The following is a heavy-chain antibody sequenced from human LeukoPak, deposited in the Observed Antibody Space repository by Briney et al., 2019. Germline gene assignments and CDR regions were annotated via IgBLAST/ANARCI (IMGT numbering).Heavy chain of an antibody. D-gene: IGHD6-13*01. CDR3: ARDNKEQQLVQGAFDI. CDR2: INTSGGST. V-gene: IGHV1-46*01. Sequence: ASVKVSFKASGYTFTIYYMHWVRQAPGQGGERMGLINTSGGSTSYTQKFQGRVTINRDTATSTVYMELSSLRSEDTAVYYCARDNKEQQLVQGAFDIWGQGTMVTVSS. CDR1: GYTFTIYY. J-gene: IGHJ3*02.